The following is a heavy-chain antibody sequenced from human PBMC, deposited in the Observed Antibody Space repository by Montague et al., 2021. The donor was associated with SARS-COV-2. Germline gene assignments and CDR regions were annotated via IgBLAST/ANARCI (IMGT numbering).Heavy chain of an antibody. J-gene: IGHJ3*02. CDR1: GFSLTTSGMS. Sequence: PALVKPTQTLTLTCTFSGFSLTTSGMSVTWIRQPPGKALEWLARIDWDDDTYYSTSLETRLALSKDTSKNQVALTMTNVDPADTGTYFCARMGRRSRSVLDDPFDIWGQGTLVTVSS. D-gene: IGHD1-26*01. CDR3: ARMGRRSRSVLDDPFDI. V-gene: IGHV2-70*11. CDR2: IDWDDDT.